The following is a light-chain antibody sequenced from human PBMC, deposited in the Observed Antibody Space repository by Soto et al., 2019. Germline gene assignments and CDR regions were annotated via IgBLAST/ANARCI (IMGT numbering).Light chain of an antibody. J-gene: IGLJ3*02. CDR2: EVR. Sequence: QSALTQPASVSGSPGQSITISCTGTTSDIGGYNYVSWHQQHPGKAPKLMIHEVRYRPSGVSNRFSGSKSGNTASLTISGLQAEDGADYYCSSYASSGTLVFGGGTKLTVL. V-gene: IGLV2-14*01. CDR3: SSYASSGTLV. CDR1: TSDIGGYNY.